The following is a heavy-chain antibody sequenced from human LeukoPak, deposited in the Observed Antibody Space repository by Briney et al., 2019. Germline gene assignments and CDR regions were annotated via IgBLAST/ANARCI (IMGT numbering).Heavy chain of an antibody. D-gene: IGHD1-1*01. Sequence: DPGGSLRLSCEASGLSIGDYTMHWVRQVPGKGLEWVSLISRNGVATKYADSVKGRFTISRDNSKNTVSLQMNSLRTEDTAFYYCATLTPPYNWNDLEFDYWGQGTLVTVSS. J-gene: IGHJ4*02. V-gene: IGHV3-43*01. CDR1: GLSIGDYT. CDR2: ISRNGVAT. CDR3: ATLTPPYNWNDLEFDY.